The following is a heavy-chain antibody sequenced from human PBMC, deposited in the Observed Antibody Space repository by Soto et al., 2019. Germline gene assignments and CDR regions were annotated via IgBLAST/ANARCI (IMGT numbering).Heavy chain of an antibody. J-gene: IGHJ6*02. CDR2: ISPYNGRT. Sequence: ASVKVSCKASGYRFTSYGIAWVRQVPGQGPEWMGWISPYNGRTNYAQSVQGRVVMTTDISTNIVYLELRSLRSDDTAMYYCGRCRTDSYAMDVWGQGXTVTVS. CDR3: GRCRTDSYAMDV. CDR1: GYRFTSYG. D-gene: IGHD5-18*01. V-gene: IGHV1-18*01.